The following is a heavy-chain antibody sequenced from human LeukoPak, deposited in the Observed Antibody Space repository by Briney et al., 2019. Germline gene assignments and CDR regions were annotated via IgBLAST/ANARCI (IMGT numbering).Heavy chain of an antibody. D-gene: IGHD1-26*01. CDR1: GYTFTGYY. CDR2: INPNSGGT. Sequence: ASVKVSCKASGYTFTGYYMHWVRQAPGQGLEWMGWINPNSGGTNYAQKFQGRVTMTRDTSISTAYMELSGLRSDDTAVYYCAGGSVYVGSGGNWFDPWGQGTLVTVSS. CDR3: AGGSVYVGSGGNWFDP. J-gene: IGHJ5*02. V-gene: IGHV1-2*02.